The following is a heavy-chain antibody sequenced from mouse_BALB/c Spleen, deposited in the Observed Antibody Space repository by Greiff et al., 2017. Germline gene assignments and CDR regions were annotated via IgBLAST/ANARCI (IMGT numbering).Heavy chain of an antibody. Sequence: QVQLQQSGAELAKPGASVKMSCKASGYTFTSYWMHWVKQRPGQGLEWIGYINPSTGYTEYNQKFKDKATLTADKSSSTAYMQLSSLTSEDSAVYYCARSRGSHWYFDVWGAGTTVTVSS. J-gene: IGHJ1*01. V-gene: IGHV1-7*01. CDR3: ARSRGSHWYFDV. CDR1: GYTFTSYW. CDR2: INPSTGYT.